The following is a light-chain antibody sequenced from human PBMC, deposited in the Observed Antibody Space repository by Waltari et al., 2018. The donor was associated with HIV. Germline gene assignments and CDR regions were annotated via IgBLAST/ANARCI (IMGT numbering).Light chain of an antibody. CDR3: HQYNDWPRCT. CDR1: QNTGSY. J-gene: IGKJ2*02. CDR2: GAS. Sequence: PGDRVTLSCRASQNTGSYLAWYQQTTGQPPSLLVYGASIRAPGIPARFTGSGSGTDFNLIIDGLQPDDCAVYYCHQYNDWPRCTFGQGTKVEIK. V-gene: IGKV3-11*01.